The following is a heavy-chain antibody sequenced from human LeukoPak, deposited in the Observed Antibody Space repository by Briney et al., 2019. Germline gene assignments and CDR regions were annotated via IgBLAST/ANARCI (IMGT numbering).Heavy chain of an antibody. CDR3: ASNPSYGSGSYPFDY. D-gene: IGHD3-10*01. V-gene: IGHV4-38-2*02. CDR1: GYSISSGYY. CDR2: INHSGST. J-gene: IGHJ4*02. Sequence: PSETLSLTCTVSGYSISSGYYWGWIRQPPGKGLEWIGEINHSGSTNYNPSLKSRVTISVDTSKNQFSLKLSSVTAADTAVYYCASNPSYGSGSYPFDYWGQGTLVTVSS.